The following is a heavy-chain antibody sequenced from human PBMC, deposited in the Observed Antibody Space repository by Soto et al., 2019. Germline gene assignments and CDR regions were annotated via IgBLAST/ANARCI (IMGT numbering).Heavy chain of an antibody. J-gene: IGHJ4*02. CDR2: SKRKVESYTN. D-gene: IGHD1-1*01. CDR3: LAFLSGRPY. Sequence: EVHLAESGGGLVQPGGSLRLSCVVSGFTLSDHDMDWVRQAPGKGLEWVGRSKRKVESYTNEYAASVKGRFTISIHDSENSLSLQMDSLKTEDTAVYYCLAFLSGRPYWGQGTLVTVSS. CDR1: GFTLSDHD. V-gene: IGHV3-72*01.